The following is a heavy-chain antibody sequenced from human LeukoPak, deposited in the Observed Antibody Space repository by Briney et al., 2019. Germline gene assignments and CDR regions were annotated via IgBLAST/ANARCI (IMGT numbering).Heavy chain of an antibody. J-gene: IGHJ4*02. CDR3: GRDGVSSTPFDR. Sequence: TGGSLRLSCAASGFTFSDYWMHWVRQAPGKGLVWVAQINFDGSDATYADSVKGRFTISRDNAKNTLYLEMNSLRGEDTAVYYCGRDGVSSTPFDRWGQGTLVTVSS. D-gene: IGHD2-2*01. CDR1: GFTFSDYW. CDR2: INFDGSDA. V-gene: IGHV3-74*01.